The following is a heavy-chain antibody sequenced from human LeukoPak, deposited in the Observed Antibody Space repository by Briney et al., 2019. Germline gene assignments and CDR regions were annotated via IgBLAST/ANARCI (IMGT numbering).Heavy chain of an antibody. CDR1: GFTFSSYA. CDR2: IKQDGSEK. D-gene: IGHD3-10*01. V-gene: IGHV3-7*01. J-gene: IGHJ5*02. CDR3: VKPYYFSSGSLT. Sequence: GGSLRLSCAASGFTFSSYAMTWVRQAPGKGLEWVATIKQDGSEKYYMNSVKGRFIISRDNAKNSLHLQMNSLRAEDTAFYYCVKPYYFSSGSLTWGQGTLVTVSS.